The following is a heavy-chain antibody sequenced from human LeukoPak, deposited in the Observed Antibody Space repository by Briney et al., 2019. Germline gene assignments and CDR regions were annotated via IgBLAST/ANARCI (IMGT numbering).Heavy chain of an antibody. CDR2: INHSGST. CDR1: GGSFSGYY. D-gene: IGHD3-22*01. V-gene: IGHV4-34*01. CDR3: TRGYYYDSSGYFNNWFDP. Sequence: PSETLSLTCAVYGGSFSGYYWSWTRQPPGKGLEWIGEINHSGSTNYNPSLKSRVTISVDTSKNQFSLKLSSVTAADTAVYYCTRGYYYDSSGYFNNWFDPWGQGTLVTVSS. J-gene: IGHJ5*02.